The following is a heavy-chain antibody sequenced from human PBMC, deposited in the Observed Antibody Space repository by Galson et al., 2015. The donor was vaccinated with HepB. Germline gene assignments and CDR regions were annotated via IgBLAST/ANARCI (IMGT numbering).Heavy chain of an antibody. CDR2: IYPGDSDT. D-gene: IGHD3-10*01. CDR1: GYTFASFW. J-gene: IGHJ4*02. CDR3: ARYGSGIYAPVWF. Sequence: QSGAEVKKPGESLKISCKASGYTFASFWIGWVRQMPGRGLEWMGIIYPGDSDTRYSPSVQGQVTISVDKSISTAYLQWSSLKASDTAMYYCARYGSGIYAPVWFWGQGTLVTVSS. V-gene: IGHV5-51*01.